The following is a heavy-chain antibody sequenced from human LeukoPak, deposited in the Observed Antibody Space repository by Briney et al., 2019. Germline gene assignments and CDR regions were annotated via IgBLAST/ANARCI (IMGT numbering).Heavy chain of an antibody. J-gene: IGHJ4*02. CDR3: AKDIWDDSGSYTVFDY. Sequence: GGSLRLSCAASGFTFDDYAMHWVRQAPGKGLEWVSGISWNSGSIGYADSVKGRFTISRDNAKNPLYLQMNSLRAEDTALYYCAKDIWDDSGSYTVFDYWGQGTLVTVSS. D-gene: IGHD1-26*01. CDR1: GFTFDDYA. CDR2: ISWNSGSI. V-gene: IGHV3-9*01.